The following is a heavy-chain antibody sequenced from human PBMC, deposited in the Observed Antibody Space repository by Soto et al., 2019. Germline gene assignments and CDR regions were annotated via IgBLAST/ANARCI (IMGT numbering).Heavy chain of an antibody. Sequence: GGSLRLSCTASGFTFNNYAMSWVRQAPGKGLEWVSAISGSGYTTYYADSVKGRFTISRDTSNNTLYLQVNSLRAEDTAVYYCAKDLGSREFSYYLDVWGKGTTVTVSS. D-gene: IGHD3-10*01. J-gene: IGHJ6*03. CDR3: AKDLGSREFSYYLDV. V-gene: IGHV3-23*01. CDR1: GFTFNNYA. CDR2: ISGSGYTT.